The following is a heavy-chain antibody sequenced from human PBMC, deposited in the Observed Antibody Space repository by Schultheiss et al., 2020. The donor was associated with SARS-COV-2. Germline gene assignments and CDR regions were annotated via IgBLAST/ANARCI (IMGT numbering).Heavy chain of an antibody. CDR3: VKEGEEMGTS. V-gene: IGHV3-7*03. D-gene: IGHD1-1*01. CDR2: IKQDGSVE. Sequence: GGSLRLSCAASGFTFRNYWMDWVRQAPGKGLQWVANIKQDGSVEHYVDSVRGRFIISRDNAKNSLDLQMNSPRVDDTAVYYCVKEGEEMGTSWGQGTLVTVSS. CDR1: GFTFRNYW. J-gene: IGHJ4*02.